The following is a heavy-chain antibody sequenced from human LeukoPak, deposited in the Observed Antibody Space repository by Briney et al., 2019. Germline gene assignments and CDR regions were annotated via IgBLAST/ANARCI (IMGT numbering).Heavy chain of an antibody. Sequence: SETLSLTCTVSGGSISSNYWSWIRQPPGKGLEWIGYIYHSGSTNYNPSLKSRVTISVDTSENQFSLMLSSVTAADTAVYYCARYSAPVTSIDYWGQGTLVTVSS. CDR1: GGSISSNY. D-gene: IGHD2-21*02. J-gene: IGHJ4*02. CDR3: ARYSAPVTSIDY. V-gene: IGHV4-59*01. CDR2: IYHSGST.